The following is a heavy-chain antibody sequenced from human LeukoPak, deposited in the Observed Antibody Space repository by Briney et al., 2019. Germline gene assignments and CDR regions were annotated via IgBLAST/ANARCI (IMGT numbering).Heavy chain of an antibody. CDR1: GYTLTELS. Sequence: ASVEVTCKVSGYTLTELSMHWVRQAPGKGLEWMGGFDPEDGETIYAQKFQGRVTMTEDTSTDTAYMELSSLRSEDTAVYYCVHYDILTGNFDYWGQGTLVTVSS. V-gene: IGHV1-24*01. D-gene: IGHD3-9*01. J-gene: IGHJ4*02. CDR3: VHYDILTGNFDY. CDR2: FDPEDGET.